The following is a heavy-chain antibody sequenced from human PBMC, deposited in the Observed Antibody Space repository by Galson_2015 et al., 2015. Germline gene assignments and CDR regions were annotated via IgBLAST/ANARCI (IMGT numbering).Heavy chain of an antibody. D-gene: IGHD4-11*01. J-gene: IGHJ4*02. Sequence: SVKVSCKASGYTLTAYYIHWVRQAPGQGLEWMGVINPGGGSTPYAQNFQGRVTMTRDTSTTTVYMELSSLRSEDTAVYYCARGPQYPPFDTWAQGTLVAVSS. CDR1: GYTLTAYY. CDR2: INPGGGST. CDR3: ARGPQYPPFDT. V-gene: IGHV1-46*01.